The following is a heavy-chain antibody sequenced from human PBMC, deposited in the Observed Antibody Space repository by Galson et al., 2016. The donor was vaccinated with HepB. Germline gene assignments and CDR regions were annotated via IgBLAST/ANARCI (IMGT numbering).Heavy chain of an antibody. CDR1: GFTFSSYG. CDR2: ISYDGSNK. V-gene: IGHV3-30*18. J-gene: IGHJ4*02. D-gene: IGHD5-12*01. Sequence: SLRLSCAASGFTFSSYGMRWVRQAPGKGLEWVAVISYDGSNKYYADSVKGRFTISRDNSKNTLYLQMNSLRAEDTAVYYCAKWGGSGYDWARLDYWGQGTLVTVPS. CDR3: AKWGGSGYDWARLDY.